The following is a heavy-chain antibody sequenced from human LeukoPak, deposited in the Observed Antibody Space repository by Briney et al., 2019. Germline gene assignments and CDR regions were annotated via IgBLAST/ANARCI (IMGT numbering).Heavy chain of an antibody. J-gene: IGHJ4*02. V-gene: IGHV4-34*01. Sequence: SQTLSLTCTLYGGSLSGYSWTWPRQPPGEGLEWIGEIKHSGGTNYNPSLKSRVTISVDTSENQFSLKLSSVTAADPAVYYCARGELRYFDWLPWGQGTLVTVSS. CDR1: GGSLSGYS. CDR2: IKHSGGT. CDR3: ARGELRYFDWLP. D-gene: IGHD3-9*01.